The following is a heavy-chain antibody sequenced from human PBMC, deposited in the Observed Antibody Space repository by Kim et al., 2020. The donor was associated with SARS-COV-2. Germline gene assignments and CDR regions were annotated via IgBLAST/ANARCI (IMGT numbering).Heavy chain of an antibody. CDR1: GYTFTSCA. D-gene: IGHD2-2*01. CDR2: INAANGNT. V-gene: IGHV1-3*01. Sequence: ASVKVSCKASGYTFTSCAMHWVRQAPGQRLEWMGWINAANGNTKYSQKFQGRVTITRDTSASTAYMELSSLRSEDTAVYYCAGDIVVVPAATYYYGMDVWRQGTTVTVSS. J-gene: IGHJ6*02. CDR3: AGDIVVVPAATYYYGMDV.